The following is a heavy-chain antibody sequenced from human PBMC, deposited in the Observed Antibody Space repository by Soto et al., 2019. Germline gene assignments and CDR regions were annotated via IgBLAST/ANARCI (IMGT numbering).Heavy chain of an antibody. CDR3: AKSVGGWDAFDI. CDR2: IYYSGST. CDR1: GGSISSSSYY. Sequence: PSETLSLTCTVSGGSISSSSYYWGWIRQPPGKGLEWIGSIYYSGSTYYNPSLKSRVTISVDTSKNQFSLKLSSVTAADTAVYYCAKSVGGWDAFDIWGQGTMVTVSS. V-gene: IGHV4-39*01. J-gene: IGHJ3*02. D-gene: IGHD2-15*01.